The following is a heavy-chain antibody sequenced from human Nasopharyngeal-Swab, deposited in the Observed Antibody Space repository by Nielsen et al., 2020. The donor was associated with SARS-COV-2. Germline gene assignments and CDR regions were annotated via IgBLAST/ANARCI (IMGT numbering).Heavy chain of an antibody. J-gene: IGHJ4*02. Sequence: SETLSLTCAVYGGSFSDSYWSWIRQPPGKGLEWIGEINHSGSTNYKPSLQSRVTISVDTSKNQFHLRLTSVTAADTAVYYCARGASWGIPFDYWGQGTLVTVSS. CDR1: GGSFSDSY. CDR2: INHSGST. V-gene: IGHV4-34*01. CDR3: ARGASWGIPFDY. D-gene: IGHD3-16*01.